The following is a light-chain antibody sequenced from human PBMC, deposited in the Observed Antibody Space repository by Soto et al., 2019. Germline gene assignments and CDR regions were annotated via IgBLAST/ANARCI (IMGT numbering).Light chain of an antibody. V-gene: IGKV3-20*01. Sequence: EIVLTQSPGILSLSPGDRATLSCRASQTLSTNSLAWYQQRPGQTPRLLIYATSTRNTDIPDRFNGSGSGTDFALTISRLEPEDFALYYCQQYDASPLTFGPGNKVDVK. CDR3: QQYDASPLT. CDR2: ATS. CDR1: QTLSTNS. J-gene: IGKJ3*01.